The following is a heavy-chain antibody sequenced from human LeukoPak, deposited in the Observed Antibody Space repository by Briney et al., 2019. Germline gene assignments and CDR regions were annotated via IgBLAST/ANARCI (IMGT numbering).Heavy chain of an antibody. Sequence: PGGSLRLSCAASGFTFSSYSMNWVRQAPGKGLEWVSYISSSSSAIYYADSVKGRFTISRDNAKNSLYLQMNSLRAEDTAVYYCAKLNWDWYFALWGRGTLITVSS. CDR1: GFTFSSYS. CDR3: AKLNWDWYFAL. J-gene: IGHJ2*01. D-gene: IGHD7-27*01. V-gene: IGHV3-48*04. CDR2: ISSSSSAI.